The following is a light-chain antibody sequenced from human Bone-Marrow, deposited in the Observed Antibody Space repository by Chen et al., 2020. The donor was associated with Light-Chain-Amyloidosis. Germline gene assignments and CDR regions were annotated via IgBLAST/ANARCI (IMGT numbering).Light chain of an antibody. Sequence: SYALTQPPSVSVSPGPTARITCSGDDLPTKYAYWYQQKPGQAPVLVIHRDTERPSGISERFSGSRSGTTATLTISGVQAEDEADYHCQSADSSGTYEVIFGGGTKLTVL. CDR3: QSADSSGTYEVI. CDR1: DLPTKY. J-gene: IGLJ2*01. V-gene: IGLV3-25*03. CDR2: RDT.